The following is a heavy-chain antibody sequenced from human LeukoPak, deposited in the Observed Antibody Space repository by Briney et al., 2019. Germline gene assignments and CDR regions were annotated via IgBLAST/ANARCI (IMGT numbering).Heavy chain of an antibody. CDR1: VGSISRYY. Sequence: SETLSLTCTVSVGSISRYYWTWIRQPPGKGLEWIGYIYYSGNTNYNPSLKSRVTISVDTSKNQFSLKLSSVTAADTSVYYCARPAAAVLFFQHWGQGTLVTVSS. J-gene: IGHJ1*01. CDR3: ARPAAAVLFFQH. CDR2: IYYSGNT. D-gene: IGHD6-13*01. V-gene: IGHV4-59*08.